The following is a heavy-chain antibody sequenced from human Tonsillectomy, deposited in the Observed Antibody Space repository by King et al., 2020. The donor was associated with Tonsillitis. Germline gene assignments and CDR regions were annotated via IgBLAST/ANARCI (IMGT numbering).Heavy chain of an antibody. CDR2: ISGSGGST. D-gene: IGHD3-9*01. V-gene: IGHV3-23*04. Sequence: VQLVESGGGLVQPGGSLRLSCEASGFTFSSYAMSWVRQAPGKGLEWVSAISGSGGSTYYADSVKGRFTISRDNSKNTLYLQMNSLRAEDTAVYYCAKEGGYYDILTGYYYYYGMDVWGQGTTVTVSS. CDR1: GFTFSSYA. J-gene: IGHJ6*02. CDR3: AKEGGYYDILTGYYYYYGMDV.